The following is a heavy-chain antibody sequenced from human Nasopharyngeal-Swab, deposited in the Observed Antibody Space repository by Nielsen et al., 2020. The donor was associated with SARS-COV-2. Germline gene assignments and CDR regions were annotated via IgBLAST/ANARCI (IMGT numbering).Heavy chain of an antibody. CDR1: GASVTSNNVG. Sequence: SETLSLTCAISGASVTSNNVGWNWIRQSPARGLEWLGRTYYGSKPYNHHAPSGKSRVTIKPDTSKNQLYLQLDSVTPQDLAVYYCARGFLQTGFDYWGQGTLVTVSS. V-gene: IGHV6-1*01. J-gene: IGHJ4*02. CDR3: ARGFLQTGFDY. D-gene: IGHD3-9*01. CDR2: TYYGSKPYN.